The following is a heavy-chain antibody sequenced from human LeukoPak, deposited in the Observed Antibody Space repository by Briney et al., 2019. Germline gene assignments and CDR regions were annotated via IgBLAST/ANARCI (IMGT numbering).Heavy chain of an antibody. D-gene: IGHD2-8*01. Sequence: SVKVSCKASGGSFSSYAISWVRQAPGQGLEWMGGIIPIFGTANYAQKFQGRVTITADESTSTAYMELSSLRSEDTAVYYCASPPTTGNGGYFDYWGQGTLVTVSS. V-gene: IGHV1-69*13. CDR2: IIPIFGTA. CDR3: ASPPTTGNGGYFDY. CDR1: GGSFSSYA. J-gene: IGHJ4*02.